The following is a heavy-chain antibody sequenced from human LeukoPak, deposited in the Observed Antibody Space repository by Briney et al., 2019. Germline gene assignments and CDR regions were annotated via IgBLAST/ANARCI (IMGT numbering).Heavy chain of an antibody. D-gene: IGHD1-26*01. CDR1: GFTFTNAW. CDR3: AKKWGVGTTTLDYFDY. Sequence: PGGSLRLSCTASGFTFTNAWMNWVRQAPGKGLEWVSGISGSAGSTYYADSVKGRFTISRDNSKNTLYLQMNSLTDDDTAVYYCAKKWGVGTTTLDYFDYWGQGTLVTVSS. CDR2: ISGSAGST. J-gene: IGHJ4*02. V-gene: IGHV3-23*01.